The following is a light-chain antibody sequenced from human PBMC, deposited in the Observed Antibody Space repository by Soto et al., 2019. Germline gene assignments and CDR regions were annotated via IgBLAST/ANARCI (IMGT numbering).Light chain of an antibody. V-gene: IGKV3-20*01. CDR3: HQYDSWPPYT. CDR1: QSVSSSY. CDR2: GAS. J-gene: IGKJ2*01. Sequence: EIVLTQSPGTLSLSPGERATLSCRASQSVSSSYLAWYQQKPSQAPRLLIYGASSRATGIPDRFSGSGSGTDFTLTISRLEPEDFAVYYCHQYDSWPPYTFGQGTKVEIK.